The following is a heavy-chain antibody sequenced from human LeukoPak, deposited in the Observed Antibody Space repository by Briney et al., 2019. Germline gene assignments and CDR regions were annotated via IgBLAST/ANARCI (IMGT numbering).Heavy chain of an antibody. Sequence: PGGSLRLSCAASGFPVSNSWMFWVRQAPGKGLMYVSEINNDGNRIRYVDSVKGRFTISRDGSKNTLFLQMNSLRDDDAAMYYCARGGLPGGFDYWGQGILVTVSS. J-gene: IGHJ4*02. V-gene: IGHV3-74*01. D-gene: IGHD7-27*01. CDR3: ARGGLPGGFDY. CDR1: GFPVSNSW. CDR2: INNDGNRI.